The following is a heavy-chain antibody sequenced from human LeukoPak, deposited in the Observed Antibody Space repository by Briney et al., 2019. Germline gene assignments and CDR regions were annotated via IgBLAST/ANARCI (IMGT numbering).Heavy chain of an antibody. V-gene: IGHV3-23*01. CDR2: ISGSGGST. CDR1: GFTVSSNY. Sequence: GGSLRLSCAASGFTVSSNYTSWVRQAPGKGLEWVSAISGSGGSTYYADSVKGRFTISRDNAKNSLYLQMNSLRAEDTAVYYCAELGITMIGGVWGKGTTVTISS. D-gene: IGHD3-10*02. CDR3: AELGITMIGGV. J-gene: IGHJ6*04.